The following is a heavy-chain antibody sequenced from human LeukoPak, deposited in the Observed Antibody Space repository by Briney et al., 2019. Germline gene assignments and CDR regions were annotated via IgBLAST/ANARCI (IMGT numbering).Heavy chain of an antibody. J-gene: IGHJ4*02. D-gene: IGHD3-10*01. CDR2: ISYDGSNK. CDR1: GFTFSSYA. Sequence: GGSLRLSCAAAGFTFSSYAMHWVRQAPGKGLEWVAVISYDGSNKYYADSVKGRSTISRDNSKNTLYLQMNSLRAEDTAVYYCARAGIKQLVWFGESQTHPFDYWGQGTLVTVSS. V-gene: IGHV3-30-3*01. CDR3: ARAGIKQLVWFGESQTHPFDY.